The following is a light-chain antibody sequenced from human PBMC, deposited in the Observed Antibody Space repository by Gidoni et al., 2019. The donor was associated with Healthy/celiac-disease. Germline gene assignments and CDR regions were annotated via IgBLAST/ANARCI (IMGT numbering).Light chain of an antibody. CDR1: QSVSSY. CDR2: DAS. CDR3: QQRSNWPMYT. V-gene: IGKV3-11*01. Sequence: EIVLTQSPATLSLSPGERATLSCRASQSVSSYLAWYQQKPGQAPRPLIYDASNRATGIPARFSGSGSGTDFTLTISSLEPEDFAVYYCQQRSNWPMYTFXQXTKLEIK. J-gene: IGKJ2*01.